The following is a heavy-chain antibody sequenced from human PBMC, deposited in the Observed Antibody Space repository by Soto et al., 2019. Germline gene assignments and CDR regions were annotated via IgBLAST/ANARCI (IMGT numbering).Heavy chain of an antibody. CDR1: GGSISSSSYY. D-gene: IGHD3-10*01. Sequence: SETLSLTCTVSGGSISSSSYYWGWIRQPPGKGLEWIGSIYYSGSTYYNPSLKSRVTISVDTSKNQFSLKLSSVTAADTAVYYCARVWFGGHNWFDPWGQGTLVTVSS. V-gene: IGHV4-39*01. J-gene: IGHJ5*02. CDR3: ARVWFGGHNWFDP. CDR2: IYYSGST.